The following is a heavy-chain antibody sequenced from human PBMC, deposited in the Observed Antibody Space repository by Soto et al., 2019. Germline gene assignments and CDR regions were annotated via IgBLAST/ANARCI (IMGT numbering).Heavy chain of an antibody. J-gene: IGHJ5*02. V-gene: IGHV4-59*08. CDR3: ARHSSWFDP. CDR1: GGSISSYY. Sequence: PSETLSLTCTVSGGSISSYYWSWIRQPPGKGLEWIGCIYYSGSTNYNPSLKSRVTISVDTSKNQFSLKLSSVTAADTAVYYCARHSSWFDPWGQGTLVTVSS. CDR2: IYYSGST.